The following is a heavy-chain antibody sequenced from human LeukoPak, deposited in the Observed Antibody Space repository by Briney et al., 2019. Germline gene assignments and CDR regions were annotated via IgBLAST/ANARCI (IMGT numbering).Heavy chain of an antibody. J-gene: IGHJ4*02. CDR1: GFTFSSYA. CDR2: ISSDGRDK. Sequence: GGSLRLSCAASGFTFSSYAIHWVRQAPGKGLEWVAVISSDGRDKHHAESVKGRFTISRDNSKNTLYLQTNSLRAEDTAVYYCARDLRRIAAYYFDFWGQGTLVTVSS. CDR3: ARDLRRIAAYYFDF. D-gene: IGHD6-25*01. V-gene: IGHV3-30*03.